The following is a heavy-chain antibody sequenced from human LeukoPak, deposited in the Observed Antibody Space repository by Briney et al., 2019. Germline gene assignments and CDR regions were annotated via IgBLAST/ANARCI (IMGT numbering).Heavy chain of an antibody. CDR3: ARAPETYYYGSGSYLNWFDP. J-gene: IGHJ5*02. D-gene: IGHD3-10*01. CDR2: MNPNSGGT. V-gene: IGHV1-2*02. CDR1: GYTFTSYD. Sequence: ASVKVSCKASGYTFTSYDINWVRQATGQGLEWMGWMNPNSGGTNYAQKFQGRVTMTRDTSISTAYMELSRLRSDDTAVYYCARAPETYYYGSGSYLNWFDPWGQGTLVTVSS.